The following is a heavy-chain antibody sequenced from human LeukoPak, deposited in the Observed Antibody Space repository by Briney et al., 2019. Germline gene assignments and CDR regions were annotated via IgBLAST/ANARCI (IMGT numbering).Heavy chain of an antibody. CDR3: ARVLHYGAGHCADY. CDR1: GFIFSNYG. CDR2: ISASGSAT. J-gene: IGHJ4*02. D-gene: IGHD4-17*01. V-gene: IGHV3-23*01. Sequence: PGGSLRLSCAASGFIFSNYGMNWVRQAPGKGLEWVAAISASGSATSYADSVRGRFTISRDNSKSTTYLQMNSLRAEDTAVYYCARVLHYGAGHCADYWGQGTLVTVSS.